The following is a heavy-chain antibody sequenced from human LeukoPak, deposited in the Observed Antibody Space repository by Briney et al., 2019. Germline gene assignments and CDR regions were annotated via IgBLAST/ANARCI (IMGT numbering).Heavy chain of an antibody. Sequence: ASVKVSCKASGYTFTGYYMHWVRQAPGQGLGWMGWINPNSGGTNYAQKFQGRVTMTRDTSISTAYMELSRLRSDDTAVYYCARSGAIVVVPAAIDFDYWGQGTLVTVSS. D-gene: IGHD2-2*02. CDR2: INPNSGGT. V-gene: IGHV1-2*02. J-gene: IGHJ4*02. CDR3: ARSGAIVVVPAAIDFDY. CDR1: GYTFTGYY.